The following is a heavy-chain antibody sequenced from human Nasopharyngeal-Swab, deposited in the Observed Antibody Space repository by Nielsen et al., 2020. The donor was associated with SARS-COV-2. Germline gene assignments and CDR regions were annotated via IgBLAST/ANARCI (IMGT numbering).Heavy chain of an antibody. CDR2: IYSGGDT. Sequence: GESLKISCAASGFTVSSQYMNWVRQAPGKGLEWVSLIYSGGDTDYADSVKGRFTISRDNAKNSLYLQMNSLRDEDTAVYYCARTDVGAAGYYFDYWGQGTLVTVSS. D-gene: IGHD1-26*01. CDR3: ARTDVGAAGYYFDY. V-gene: IGHV3-66*01. CDR1: GFTVSSQY. J-gene: IGHJ4*02.